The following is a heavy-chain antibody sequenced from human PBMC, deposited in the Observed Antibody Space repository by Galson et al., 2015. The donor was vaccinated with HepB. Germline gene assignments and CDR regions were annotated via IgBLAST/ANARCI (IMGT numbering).Heavy chain of an antibody. Sequence: SLRLSCAVSGFTFNDYYIAWIRQAPGKGLEWISFMGRDYGSKHYADSVRGRFTISADKSISTAYLQWNSLKASDTAMYYCARRWRSDGGPFDYWGQGTLVTVSS. CDR2: MGRDYGSK. J-gene: IGHJ4*02. D-gene: IGHD5-24*01. CDR3: ARRWRSDGGPFDY. V-gene: IGHV3-11*01. CDR1: GFTFNDYY.